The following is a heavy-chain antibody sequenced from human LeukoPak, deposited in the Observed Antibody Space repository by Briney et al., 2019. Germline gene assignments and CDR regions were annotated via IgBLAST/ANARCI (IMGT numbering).Heavy chain of an antibody. Sequence: PGRSLRLSCAASGFTFNSYAMHWVRQAPGKGLEWVAVIWYDGSNKYYPDSVKGRFTVSRDDSKNTLYLQMNSLRAEDTAVYYCARGSTGEYYYYYYMDVWGKGTTVTVSS. V-gene: IGHV3-33*01. CDR1: GFTFNSYA. D-gene: IGHD7-27*01. CDR3: ARGSTGEYYYYYYMDV. CDR2: IWYDGSNK. J-gene: IGHJ6*03.